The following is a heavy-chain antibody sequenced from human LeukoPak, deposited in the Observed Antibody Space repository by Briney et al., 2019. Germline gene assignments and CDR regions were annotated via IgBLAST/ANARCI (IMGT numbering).Heavy chain of an antibody. CDR1: GGSFSGYY. J-gene: IGHJ6*02. CDR3: ARGVIAAPHYYYGMDV. D-gene: IGHD6-6*01. CDR2: INHSGST. V-gene: IGHV4-34*01. Sequence: SETLSLTCAVYGGSFSGYYWSWIRQPPGKGLGWIGEINHSGSTNYNTSLKSRVTISVDTSKNQFSLKLSSVTAADTAVYYCARGVIAAPHYYYGMDVWGQGTTVTVSS.